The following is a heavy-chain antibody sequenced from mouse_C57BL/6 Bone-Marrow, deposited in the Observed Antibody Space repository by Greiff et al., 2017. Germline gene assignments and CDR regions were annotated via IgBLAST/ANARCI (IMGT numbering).Heavy chain of an antibody. J-gene: IGHJ3*01. CDR3: ARWGLGWCAY. V-gene: IGHV1-55*01. Sequence: QVQLQQPGAELVKPGASVKMSCKASGYTFTSYWITWVKQRPGQGLEWIGDIYPGSGSTNYNEKFKSKATLTVDTSSSTAYLLLSSLTSEDSAVYYCARWGLGWCAYWGQGTLVTVSA. D-gene: IGHD3-3*01. CDR1: GYTFTSYW. CDR2: IYPGSGST.